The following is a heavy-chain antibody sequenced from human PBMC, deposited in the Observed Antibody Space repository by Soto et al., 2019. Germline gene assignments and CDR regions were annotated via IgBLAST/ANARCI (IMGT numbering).Heavy chain of an antibody. CDR2: INRDGSEK. J-gene: IGHJ4*02. V-gene: IGHV3-7*03. CDR3: ARGLRANDY. CDR1: GFTFTSHW. Sequence: EVQLVESGGGLVQPGGSLRLSCVASGFTFTSHWMTWVRQAPGKGLEWVASINRDGSEKYYVDSVKGRFTISRDNAKNSLCLQMNSLRTEDTAMYYCARGLRANDYWGQGTLVTVSS.